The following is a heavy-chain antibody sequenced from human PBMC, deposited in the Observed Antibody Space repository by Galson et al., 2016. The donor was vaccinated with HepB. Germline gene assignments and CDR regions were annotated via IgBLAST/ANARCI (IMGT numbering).Heavy chain of an antibody. CDR1: GYSISSGYY. D-gene: IGHD4-23*01. V-gene: IGHV4-38-2*02. J-gene: IGHJ4*02. CDR2: IYHSGST. CDR3: AGDGGYFDY. Sequence: TLSLTCAVSGYSISSGYYWGWIRQPPGKGLEWIGSIYHSGSTYYNPSLKSRVTISVDTSKNQFSLKLSSVTAADPAVYYCAGDGGYFDYWGQGTLVTVSS.